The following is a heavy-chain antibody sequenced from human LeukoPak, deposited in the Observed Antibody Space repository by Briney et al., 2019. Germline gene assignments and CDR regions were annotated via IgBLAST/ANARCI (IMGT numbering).Heavy chain of an antibody. D-gene: IGHD6-13*01. CDR2: IKSTTDGGTI. CDR1: GFTFSRAW. CDR3: TTDRVAATATMTY. V-gene: IGHV3-15*01. J-gene: IGHJ4*02. Sequence: GGSLRLSCAASGFTFSRAWMNWVRQGPGKGLEWVGRIKSTTDGGTIDYAAPVKGRFTISRDDSRNTLFLQMNSLKTEDTGLYYCTTDRVAATATMTYWGQGTLVTDSS.